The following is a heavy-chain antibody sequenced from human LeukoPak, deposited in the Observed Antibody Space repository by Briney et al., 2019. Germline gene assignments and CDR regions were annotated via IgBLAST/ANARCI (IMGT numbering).Heavy chain of an antibody. D-gene: IGHD6-6*01. CDR3: ARASSSFPSFFDY. CDR2: INPNSGGA. J-gene: IGHJ4*02. CDR1: GYTFTGYY. V-gene: IGHV1-2*02. Sequence: ASVKVSCKASGYTFTGYYTHWVRQAPGQGLEWMGWINPNSGGANYAQKFQGRVTMTRDTSISTAYMELSRLRSDDTAVYYCARASSSFPSFFDYWGQGTLVTVSS.